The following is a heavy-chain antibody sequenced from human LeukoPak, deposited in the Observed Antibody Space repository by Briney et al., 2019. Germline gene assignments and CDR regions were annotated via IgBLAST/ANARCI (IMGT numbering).Heavy chain of an antibody. CDR1: GGSISSYY. V-gene: IGHV4-4*07. CDR3: ARGNFWSGYPYCFDY. CDR2: IYTSGST. J-gene: IGHJ4*02. Sequence: PSETLSLTCTVSGGSISSYYWSWIRQPAGKGLEWIGRIYTSGSTNYKPSLKSRVTMSVDTSKNQFSLKLSSLTAADTAVYYCARGNFWSGYPYCFDYWGQGTLVTVSS. D-gene: IGHD3-3*01.